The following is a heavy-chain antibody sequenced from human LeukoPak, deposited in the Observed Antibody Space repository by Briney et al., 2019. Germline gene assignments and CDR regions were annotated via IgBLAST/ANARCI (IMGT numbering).Heavy chain of an antibody. CDR1: GGSFSGYY. V-gene: IGHV4-34*01. CDR3: ARGVYGSQDS. J-gene: IGHJ4*02. D-gene: IGHD1-26*01. CDR2: INHSGST. Sequence: PSETLSLTCAVYGGSFSGYYWSWIRQPPGKGLECIGEINHSGSTYYKPSLKSRLAISVDMSKNQILLRLTSVTATDTAMYYCARGVYGSQDSWGQGTLVTVSP.